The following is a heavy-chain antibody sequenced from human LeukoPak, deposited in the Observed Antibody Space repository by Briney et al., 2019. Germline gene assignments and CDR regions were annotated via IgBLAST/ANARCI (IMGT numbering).Heavy chain of an antibody. J-gene: IGHJ4*02. V-gene: IGHV4-59*01. CDR2: IYYSGST. CDR3: ARYSGYRIVSFDY. Sequence: KPLETLSLTCTVSGGSISSYYWGWIRQPPGKGLEWIGYIYYSGSTNYNPSLKSRVTISVDTSKNQFSLKLSSVTAADTAVYYCARYSGYRIVSFDYWGQGTLVTVSS. D-gene: IGHD5-12*01. CDR1: GGSISSYY.